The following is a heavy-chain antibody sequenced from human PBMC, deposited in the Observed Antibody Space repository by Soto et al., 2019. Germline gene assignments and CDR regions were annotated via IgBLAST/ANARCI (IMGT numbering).Heavy chain of an antibody. CDR1: GGTFSSYA. D-gene: IGHD6-13*01. J-gene: IGHJ6*02. CDR3: ESRSSWYLPGVYCDYYYGMDV. V-gene: IGHV1-69*06. Sequence: SVKVSCKDSGGTFSSYAISWVRQAPGQGLEWMGGIIPIFGTANYAQKFQGRVTITAEKSTSTAYMELSSLRSEDTAVYYCESRSSWYLPGVYCDYYYGMDVWG. CDR2: IIPIFGTA.